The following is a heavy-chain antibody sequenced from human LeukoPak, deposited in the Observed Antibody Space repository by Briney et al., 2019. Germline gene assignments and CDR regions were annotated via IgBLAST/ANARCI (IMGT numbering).Heavy chain of an antibody. Sequence: PSETLSLTCTVSGGSISSHYWSWIRQPPGKGLEWIGYIYYSGSTNYNPSLKSRVTISVDTSKNQFSLKLSSVTAADTAVYYCARESIAAAGTRWYYFDYWGQGTLVTVSS. CDR3: ARESIAAAGTRWYYFDY. D-gene: IGHD6-13*01. J-gene: IGHJ4*02. CDR1: GGSISSHY. CDR2: IYYSGST. V-gene: IGHV4-59*11.